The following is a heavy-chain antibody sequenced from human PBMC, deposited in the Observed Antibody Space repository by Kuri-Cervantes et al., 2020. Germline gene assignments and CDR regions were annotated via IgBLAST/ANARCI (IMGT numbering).Heavy chain of an antibody. Sequence: ASVKVSCKASGYTFTSYGISWVRQAPGQGLEWMGWISAYNGNTNYAQKLQGRVTMTRDTSTSTVYMELSSLRSEDTAVYYCARDFSSLSDAFDIWGQGTMVTVSS. D-gene: IGHD2/OR15-2a*01. CDR3: ARDFSSLSDAFDI. J-gene: IGHJ3*02. CDR1: GYTFTSYG. CDR2: ISAYNGNT. V-gene: IGHV1-18*01.